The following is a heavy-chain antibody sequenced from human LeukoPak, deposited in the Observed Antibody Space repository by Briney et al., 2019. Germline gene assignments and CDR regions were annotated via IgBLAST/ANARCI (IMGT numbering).Heavy chain of an antibody. CDR3: AARPGDLAVPFDY. J-gene: IGHJ4*02. V-gene: IGHV3-23*01. CDR1: GFTFGTHA. CDR2: ISGSGDIT. D-gene: IGHD3-10*01. Sequence: GGSLRLSCGASGFTFGTHAMTWVRQAPGKRLEYVSLISGSGDITYYAPSLKDRFTISRDNSKNTLYLQMHSLRAEDTAVYYCAARPGDLAVPFDYWGQGTLVTVSS.